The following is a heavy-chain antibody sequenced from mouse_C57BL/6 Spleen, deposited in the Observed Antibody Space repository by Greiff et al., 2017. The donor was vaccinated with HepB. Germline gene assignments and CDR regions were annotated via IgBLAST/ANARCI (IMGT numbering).Heavy chain of an antibody. CDR3: ARWGSPYYFDY. D-gene: IGHD1-1*02. J-gene: IGHJ2*01. CDR2: INPSTGGT. CDR1: GYSFTGYY. Sequence: EVQVVESGPELVKPGASVKISCKASGYSFTGYYMNWVKQSPEKSLEWIGEINPSTGGTTYNQKFKAKATLTVDKSSSTAYMQLKSLTSEDSAVYYCARWGSPYYFDYWGQGTTLTVSS. V-gene: IGHV1-42*01.